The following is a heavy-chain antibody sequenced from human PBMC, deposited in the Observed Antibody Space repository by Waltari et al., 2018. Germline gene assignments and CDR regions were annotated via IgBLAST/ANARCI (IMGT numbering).Heavy chain of an antibody. Sequence: QVQLQESGPGLVQPSQTLSLTCTVSGGSISSGSAYWNWIRQPTGKGLEWIGRIHTSGTTEYNPSLRNRVTISVDTSKNQFSLNLISVTAADTAVYFCAGDIRRPNGYYTLDYWGQGTLVTVSS. CDR3: AGDIRRPNGYYTLDY. D-gene: IGHD1-26*01. J-gene: IGHJ4*02. CDR1: GGSISSGSAY. V-gene: IGHV4-61*02. CDR2: IHTSGTT.